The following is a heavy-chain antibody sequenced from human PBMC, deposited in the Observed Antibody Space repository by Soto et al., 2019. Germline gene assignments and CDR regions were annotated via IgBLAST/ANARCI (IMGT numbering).Heavy chain of an antibody. CDR3: TKNYYFDS. V-gene: IGHV3-23*01. CDR1: GFTFSNYA. Sequence: SGGGLVQPGGSLRLSCAASGFTFSNYAMSWVRQAPGKALEWVSSINIVGGNTNYADSVRGRFTMSRDDSKNTVFLQMNSLRAEDTAIYYCTKNYYFDSWGQGTLITVSS. J-gene: IGHJ4*02. CDR2: INIVGGNT.